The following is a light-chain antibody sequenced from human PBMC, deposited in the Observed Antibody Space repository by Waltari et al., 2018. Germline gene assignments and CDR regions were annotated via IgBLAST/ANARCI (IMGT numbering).Light chain of an antibody. Sequence: DIQMTQYPSTLSAYVGDRVTITCRASQSISSWLAWYQQKPGKAPKLLIYKAPSLENGDPSRFSGSGSGTEFTLTISSRQPDDFATYCCHQYNSYAWTFGQGTKVEIK. CDR2: KAP. CDR1: QSISSW. V-gene: IGKV1-5*03. J-gene: IGKJ1*01. CDR3: HQYNSYAWT.